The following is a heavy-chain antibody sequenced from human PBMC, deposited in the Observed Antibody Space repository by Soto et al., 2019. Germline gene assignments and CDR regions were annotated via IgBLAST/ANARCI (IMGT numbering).Heavy chain of an antibody. D-gene: IGHD1-7*01. Sequence: GGSLRLSCAASGFTFSSDGMHWVRQTPGKGLEWVAVISYDGSYQYYVDSVKGRFTISRDNSKNTLYLQMNSLRAEDTAVYYCAKDEISKTIRGDAFNFWGQGTMVTVSS. CDR3: AKDEISKTIRGDAFNF. V-gene: IGHV3-30*18. CDR2: ISYDGSYQ. J-gene: IGHJ3*01. CDR1: GFTFSSDG.